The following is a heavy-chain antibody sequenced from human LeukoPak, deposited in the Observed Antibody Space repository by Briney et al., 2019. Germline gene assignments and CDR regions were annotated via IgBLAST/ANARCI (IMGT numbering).Heavy chain of an antibody. D-gene: IGHD6-19*01. V-gene: IGHV3-7*01. CDR3: AKYSSGTAVDY. Sequence: GGFLRLSCVASGFTFSRSWMSWVRQAPGKGLEWVANLNQDGSRQYYVDSVKGRFTISRDSAENSLYLQMNSLRVEDTAVYYCAKYSSGTAVDYWGQGTLVTVSS. CDR1: GFTFSRSW. CDR2: LNQDGSRQ. J-gene: IGHJ4*02.